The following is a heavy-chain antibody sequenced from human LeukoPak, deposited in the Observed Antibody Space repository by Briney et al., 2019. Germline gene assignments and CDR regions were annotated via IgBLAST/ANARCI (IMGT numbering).Heavy chain of an antibody. Sequence: PGGSLRLSCSASGFTFSISGMHWVRQAPGKGLEWVSFIRHDGTNRYYVDYVKGRFIVSRDNSKNTLYLQMNSLRIEDTAVYNCVKRGTFGVVNWGRGTLVTVSS. CDR3: VKRGTFGVVN. V-gene: IGHV3-30*02. CDR1: GFTFSISG. CDR2: IRHDGTNR. D-gene: IGHD3-3*01. J-gene: IGHJ4*02.